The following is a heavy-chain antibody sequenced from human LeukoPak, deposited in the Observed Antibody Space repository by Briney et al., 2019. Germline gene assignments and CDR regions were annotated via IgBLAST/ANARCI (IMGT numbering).Heavy chain of an antibody. Sequence: PSETLSLTCTVSGGSISSGGYYWSWIRQHPGKGLEWIGYIYYSGSTYYNPSLKSRVTISVDTSKNQFSLKLSSVTAADTAVYYCARGEDTTGWYAALDSWGQGTQVTVSS. V-gene: IGHV4-31*03. CDR1: GGSISSGGYY. D-gene: IGHD6-19*01. CDR2: IYYSGST. CDR3: ARGEDTTGWYAALDS. J-gene: IGHJ4*02.